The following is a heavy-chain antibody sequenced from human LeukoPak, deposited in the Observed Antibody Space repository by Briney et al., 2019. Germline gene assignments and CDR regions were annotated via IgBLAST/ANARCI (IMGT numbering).Heavy chain of an antibody. J-gene: IGHJ4*02. CDR2: TAYDGSRA. CDR3: TRYNNDHFDY. D-gene: IGHD1-14*01. CDR1: GFTFGGYG. Sequence: PGGSLRLSCAGSGFTFGGYGMHWFRQTPGKGLEWVAVTAYDGSRAFYADSVKGRFTISRDNSKNTMSAQMDDLRAEDTAVYYCTRYNNDHFDYWGQGTLVTVSS. V-gene: IGHV3-33*01.